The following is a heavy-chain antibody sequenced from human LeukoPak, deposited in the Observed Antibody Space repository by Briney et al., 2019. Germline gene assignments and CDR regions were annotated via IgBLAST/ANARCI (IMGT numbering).Heavy chain of an antibody. CDR3: AKLDCSGGSCHNLNF. CDR1: GFTFSSYA. Sequence: PGGSLRLSCAASGFTFSSYAMNWVRQAPGKGPEWVSPITGSGAGTYYADSVKGRFTFSRDNSKNTLYLQMNSLRAEDTAVYFCAKLDCSGGSCHNLNFWGQGTLVTVSS. CDR2: ITGSGAGT. D-gene: IGHD2-15*01. J-gene: IGHJ4*02. V-gene: IGHV3-23*01.